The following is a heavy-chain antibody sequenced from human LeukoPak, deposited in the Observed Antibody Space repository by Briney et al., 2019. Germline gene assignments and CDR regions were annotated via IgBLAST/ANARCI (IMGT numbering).Heavy chain of an antibody. CDR3: AKGGYFAFET. D-gene: IGHD2-2*03. J-gene: IGHJ3*02. CDR2: ISSSGSTI. CDR1: GFTFSSYE. V-gene: IGHV3-48*03. Sequence: GGSLRLSCAASGFTFSSYEMNWVRQAPGKGLQWVSYISSSGSTIYYADSVKGRFTISRDNAKISLYLQMNSLRAEDTAVYYCAKGGYFAFETWGQGTMAAVSS.